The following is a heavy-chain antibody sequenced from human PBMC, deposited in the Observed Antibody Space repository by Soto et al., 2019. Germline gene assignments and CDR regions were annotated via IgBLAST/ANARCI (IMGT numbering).Heavy chain of an antibody. CDR2: LYDLDGT. D-gene: IGHD1-1*01. Sequence: ASVKVSCEAFGFTVSGKKYVAWVRQAPGKGLEWVSALYDLDGTYYADSVKGRFTTSSDSSRTTVYLQMNSLRPDDTAVYSCATWHLQEHAYDIWGQGTMVTVSS. CDR3: ATWHLQEHAYDI. V-gene: IGHV3-53*01. CDR1: GFTVSGKKY. J-gene: IGHJ3*02.